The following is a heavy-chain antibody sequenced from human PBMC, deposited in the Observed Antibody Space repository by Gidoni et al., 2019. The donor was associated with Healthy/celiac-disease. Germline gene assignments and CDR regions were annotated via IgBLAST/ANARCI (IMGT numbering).Heavy chain of an antibody. CDR2: ISYDGSNK. Sequence: QVQLVESGGGVVQPGRSLRLSCAASGFTFSSYAMHWVRQAPGKGLEWVAVISYDGSNKYYADSVKGRFTISRDNSKNTLYLQMNSLRAEDTAVYYCARDKDSYYYDSSGYTLYYWGQGTLVTVSS. CDR3: ARDKDSYYYDSSGYTLYY. CDR1: GFTFSSYA. D-gene: IGHD3-22*01. V-gene: IGHV3-30*01. J-gene: IGHJ4*02.